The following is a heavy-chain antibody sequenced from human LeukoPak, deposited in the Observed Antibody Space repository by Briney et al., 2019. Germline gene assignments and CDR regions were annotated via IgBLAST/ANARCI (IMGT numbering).Heavy chain of an antibody. CDR3: ARRYGDEGYFDY. V-gene: IGHV3-30-3*01. CDR1: GFTFGSYA. J-gene: IGHJ4*02. D-gene: IGHD4-17*01. CDR2: ISYDGSNK. Sequence: PGGSLRLSCAASGFTFGSYAMHWVRQAPGKGLEWVAVISYDGSNKSYADSVKGRFTISRDNSKNTLYLQMNSLRAEDTAVYYCARRYGDEGYFDYWGQGTLVTVSS.